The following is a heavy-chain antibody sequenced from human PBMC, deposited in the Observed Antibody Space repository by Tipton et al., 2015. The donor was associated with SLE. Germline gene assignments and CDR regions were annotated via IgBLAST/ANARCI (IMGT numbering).Heavy chain of an antibody. CDR1: GYNFISYW. CDR3: ARQSEYSRSSAYYYYMDV. D-gene: IGHD6-6*01. Sequence: QLVQSGAEVKKPGESLKISCKGSGYNFISYWIGWVRQMPGKGLEWMGRIDPSDSYTNYSPSFQGHVTISADKSISTAYLQWSSLKASDTAMYYCARQSEYSRSSAYYYYMDVWGKGTTVTVSS. CDR2: IDPSDSYT. V-gene: IGHV5-10-1*01. J-gene: IGHJ6*03.